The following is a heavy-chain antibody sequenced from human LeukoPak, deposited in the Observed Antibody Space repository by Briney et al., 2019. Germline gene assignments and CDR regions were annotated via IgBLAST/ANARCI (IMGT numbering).Heavy chain of an antibody. D-gene: IGHD3-3*01. CDR3: ARDAFSRISIFGVVSDAFDI. Sequence: GGSLRLSRAAPGFTFSSYWMTWVRQAPGKGLEWVANIKQDGSEKYYVDSVKGRFTISRDNAKNSLYLQMNSLRAEDTAVYYCARDAFSRISIFGVVSDAFDIWGQGTMFTVSS. V-gene: IGHV3-7*01. CDR1: GFTFSSYW. CDR2: IKQDGSEK. J-gene: IGHJ3*02.